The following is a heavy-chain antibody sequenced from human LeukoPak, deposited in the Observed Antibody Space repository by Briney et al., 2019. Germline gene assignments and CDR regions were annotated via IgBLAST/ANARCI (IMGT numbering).Heavy chain of an antibody. CDR2: IYYSGST. Sequence: TSETLSLTCTVSGGSISNYYWSWVRQPPGKGLEWIGYIYYSGSTNYNPSLKSRVTISVDTSKNQFSLKLSSVTAADTAVYYCARHGSWDYFDYWGQGTLVTVSS. D-gene: IGHD6-13*01. CDR3: ARHGSWDYFDY. CDR1: GGSISNYY. V-gene: IGHV4-59*08. J-gene: IGHJ4*02.